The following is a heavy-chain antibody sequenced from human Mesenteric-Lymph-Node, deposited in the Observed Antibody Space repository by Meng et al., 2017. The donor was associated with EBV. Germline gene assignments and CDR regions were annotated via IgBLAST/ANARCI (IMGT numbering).Heavy chain of an antibody. CDR1: GCSISRDDYT. D-gene: IGHD3-10*01. V-gene: IGHV4-30-2*01. CDR3: ARRSIREGVGIDT. J-gene: IGHJ5*01. Sequence: HLQCSGPGLVTPSQISCRTSAWPGCSISRDDYTWNWLRQPPGKGLEWIGNTFHTGSTQYKSSLKSRVPISVDRPKNQFSLRLHPVTAADTAVYYCARRSIREGVGIDTWGHGTLVTVSS. CDR2: TFHTGST.